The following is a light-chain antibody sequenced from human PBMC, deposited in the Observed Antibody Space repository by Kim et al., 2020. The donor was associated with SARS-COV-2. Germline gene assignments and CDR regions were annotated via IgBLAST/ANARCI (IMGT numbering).Light chain of an antibody. CDR3: QQSNNWLT. CDR2: DAS. V-gene: IGKV3-11*01. CDR1: QSVNTF. J-gene: IGKJ4*01. Sequence: EIVLTQSPATLSLSPGERATLSCRASQSVNTFVAWYRQKPGQAPRLLIFDASNRATGIPARFSGSGSGTDFTLTISSLEPEDFAVYYCQQSNNWLTFGGGTKVDIK.